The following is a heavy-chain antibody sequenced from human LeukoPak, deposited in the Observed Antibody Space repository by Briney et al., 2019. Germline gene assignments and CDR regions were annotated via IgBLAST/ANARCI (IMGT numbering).Heavy chain of an antibody. J-gene: IGHJ4*02. CDR2: IRYDGSNK. CDR1: GFTFSSHG. V-gene: IGHV3-30*02. D-gene: IGHD3-22*01. CDR3: VRDYYDTSGYYRGSY. Sequence: GGSLRLSCAASGFTFSSHGMHWVRQAPGKGLEWVAFIRYDGSNKYYADSVKGRFTISRDNAKNSLYLQMNSLRAEDTAVYYCVRDYYDTSGYYRGSYWGQGTLVTVSS.